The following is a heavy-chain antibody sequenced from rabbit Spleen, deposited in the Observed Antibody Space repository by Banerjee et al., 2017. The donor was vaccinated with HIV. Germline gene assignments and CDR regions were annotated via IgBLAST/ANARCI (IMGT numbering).Heavy chain of an antibody. V-gene: IGHV1S40*01. J-gene: IGHJ6*01. CDR2: IDAGSSGFT. CDR1: GVSFSYSSY. CDR3: ARDTSSSFSTYGMDL. Sequence: QQLVESGGDLVKPGASLTLTCTASGVSFSYSSYMCWVRQAPGKGLEWIACIDAGSSGFTYFATWAKGRFTISKTSSTTVTLQMTRLTAADTATYFCARDTSSSFSTYGMDLWGPGTLVTVS. D-gene: IGHD1-1*01.